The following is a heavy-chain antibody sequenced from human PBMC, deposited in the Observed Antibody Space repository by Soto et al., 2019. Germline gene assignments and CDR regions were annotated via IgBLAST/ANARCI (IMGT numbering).Heavy chain of an antibody. J-gene: IGHJ5*02. CDR3: AHSLIGYYYDSSGSNWFDP. CDR1: VLSLSTSGVG. CDR2: IYWDDDK. D-gene: IGHD3-22*01. V-gene: IGHV2-5*02. Sequence: SGPTRVNPTQTLTLTSTFSVLSLSTSGVGVGWIRQPPGKALEWLALIYWDDDKRYSPSLKSRLTITKDTSKNQVVLTMTNMDPVDTATYYCAHSLIGYYYDSSGSNWFDPWGQGTLVTVSS.